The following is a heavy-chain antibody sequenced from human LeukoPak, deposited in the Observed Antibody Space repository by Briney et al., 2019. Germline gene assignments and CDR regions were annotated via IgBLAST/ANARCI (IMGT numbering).Heavy chain of an antibody. D-gene: IGHD5-12*01. Sequence: GGSLRLSCAASGFTFSSYAMHWVRQAPGKGLEWVANIKQDGSEKDYVDFMKGRFTISRDNAKNSVYLQLSSLRAEDTAVYHCARIGYRSSSFDYWGRGTLVTVS. V-gene: IGHV3-7*01. J-gene: IGHJ4*02. CDR2: IKQDGSEK. CDR3: ARIGYRSSSFDY. CDR1: GFTFSSYA.